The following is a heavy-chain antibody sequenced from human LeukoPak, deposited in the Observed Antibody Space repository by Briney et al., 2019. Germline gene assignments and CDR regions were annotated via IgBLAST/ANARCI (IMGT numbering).Heavy chain of an antibody. CDR1: GGTFSSYA. CDR2: IIPIFGTA. V-gene: IGHV1-69*05. Sequence: SVKVSCKASGGTFSSYAISWVRQAPGQGLEWMGGIIPIFGTANYAQKFQGRVTITTDESTSTAYMELSSLRSEDTAVYYCASRWSEYSSSYDYRGQGTLVTVSS. D-gene: IGHD6-13*01. CDR3: ASRWSEYSSSYDY. J-gene: IGHJ4*02.